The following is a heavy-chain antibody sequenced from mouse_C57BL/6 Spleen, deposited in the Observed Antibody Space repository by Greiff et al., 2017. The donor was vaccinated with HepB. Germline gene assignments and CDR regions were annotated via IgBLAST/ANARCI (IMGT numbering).Heavy chain of an antibody. D-gene: IGHD1-1*01. Sequence: QVHVKQPGAELVRPGSSVKLSCKASGYTFTSYWMDWVKQRPGQGLEWIGNIYPSDSETHYNQKFKDKATLTVDKSSSTAYMQLSSLTSEDSAVYYCARKGLLRYFDYWGQGTTLTVSS. CDR3: ARKGLLRYFDY. J-gene: IGHJ2*01. CDR2: IYPSDSET. CDR1: GYTFTSYW. V-gene: IGHV1-61*01.